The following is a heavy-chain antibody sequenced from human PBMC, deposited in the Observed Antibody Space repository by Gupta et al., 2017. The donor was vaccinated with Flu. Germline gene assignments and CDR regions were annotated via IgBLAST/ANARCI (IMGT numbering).Heavy chain of an antibody. CDR1: GGSISSGGYY. CDR3: ARAEDCSSTSCPGSPYWYFDL. Sequence: QVQLQESGPGLVKPSQTLSLTCTVSGGSISSGGYYWSWIRQHPGKGLEWIGYIYYSGSTYYNPSLKSRVTISVDTSKNQFSLKLSSVTAADTAVYYCARAEDCSSTSCPGSPYWYFDLWGRGTLVTVSS. J-gene: IGHJ2*01. V-gene: IGHV4-31*03. CDR2: IYYSGST. D-gene: IGHD2-2*01.